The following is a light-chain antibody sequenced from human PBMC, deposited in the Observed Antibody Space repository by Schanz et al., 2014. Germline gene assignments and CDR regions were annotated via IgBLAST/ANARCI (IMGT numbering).Light chain of an antibody. CDR3: SSYTSPTTLV. V-gene: IGLV2-14*01. Sequence: QSALTQPASVSGSAGQSITISCTGASSDVGGYRYVSWYQQHPGKAPKLMTYAVTNRPSGVSNRFSGSKSGNTASLTISGLQAEDEADYYCSSYTSPTTLVFGTGTKVTVL. CDR1: SSDVGGYRY. CDR2: AVT. J-gene: IGLJ1*01.